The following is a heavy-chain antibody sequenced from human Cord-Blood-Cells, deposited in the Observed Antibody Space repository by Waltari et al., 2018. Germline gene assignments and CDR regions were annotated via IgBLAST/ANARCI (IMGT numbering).Heavy chain of an antibody. CDR2: TYYRSKWYN. J-gene: IGHJ3*02. V-gene: IGHV6-1*01. CDR1: GDRVSSTSAA. Sequence: QVQQQQSGPGLVKPSKPLSLTCAISGDRVSSTSAAWNWIRQSPSRGLEWLERTYYRSKWYNEYAVSIKSRITINPDTSKNQFSLQLNSVTPEDTAVYYCARRIAAAGDAFDIWGQGTMVTVSS. CDR3: ARRIAAAGDAFDI. D-gene: IGHD6-13*01.